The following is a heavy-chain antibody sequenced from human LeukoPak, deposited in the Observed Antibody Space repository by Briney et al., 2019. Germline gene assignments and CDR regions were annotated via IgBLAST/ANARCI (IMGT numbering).Heavy chain of an antibody. CDR3: ARAYCVGDCTVLHIYFDN. V-gene: IGHV4-34*01. CDR1: GGSFSGYY. CDR2: INHSGST. Sequence: SETLSLTCAVYGGSFSGYYWSWIRQPPGKGLEWIGEINHSGSTNYNPSLKSRVTISVDTSKNQFSLKLRSVMAADMAVYYCARAYCVGDCTVLHIYFDNWGQGTLVTVSS. J-gene: IGHJ4*02. D-gene: IGHD2-21*02.